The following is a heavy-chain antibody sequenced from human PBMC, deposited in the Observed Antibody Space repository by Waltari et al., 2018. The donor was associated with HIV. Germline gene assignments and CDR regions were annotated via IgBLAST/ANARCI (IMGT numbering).Heavy chain of an antibody. D-gene: IGHD3-3*01. V-gene: IGHV4-39*01. J-gene: IGHJ5*02. CDR2: IYYSGST. CDR1: GGSISSSSYY. Sequence: QLQLQESGPGLVKPSETLSLTCTVSGGSISSSSYYWGWIRQPPGKGLEWIGSIYYSGSTYYNPSLKSRVTISVDTSKNQFSLKLSSVTAADTAVYYCARHRPTFGVVHGLINWFDPWGQGTLVTVSS. CDR3: ARHRPTFGVVHGLINWFDP.